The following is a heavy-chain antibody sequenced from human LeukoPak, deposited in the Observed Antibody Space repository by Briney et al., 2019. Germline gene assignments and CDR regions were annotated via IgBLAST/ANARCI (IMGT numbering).Heavy chain of an antibody. CDR1: GGSISSGGYY. V-gene: IGHV4-30-2*01. J-gene: IGHJ4*02. CDR3: ARVTEGTPLDY. D-gene: IGHD1-14*01. Sequence: TLSLTCTVSGGSISSGGYYWSWIRQPPGKGLEWIGYIYHSGSTYYNPSLKSRVTISVDRSKNQFSLKLSSVTAADTAVYFWARVTEGTPLDYWGQGTLVTVSS. CDR2: IYHSGST.